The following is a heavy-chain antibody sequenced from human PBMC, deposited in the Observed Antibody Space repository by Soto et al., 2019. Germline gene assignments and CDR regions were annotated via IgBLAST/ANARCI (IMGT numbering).Heavy chain of an antibody. CDR3: ARGQSSLLLDC. D-gene: IGHD2-8*02. CDR2: INHSGST. V-gene: IGHV4-34*01. J-gene: IGHJ4*02. CDR1: GGSFSAYY. Sequence: QVQLQQWGAGLLKPSETLSLTCAVYGGSFSAYYWSWIRQPPGKGLEWIGEINHSGSTNYNPSLKSSVTISVDTSKNQFSLTLSSVTAADTAVYYCARGQSSLLLDCWGQGILVTVSS.